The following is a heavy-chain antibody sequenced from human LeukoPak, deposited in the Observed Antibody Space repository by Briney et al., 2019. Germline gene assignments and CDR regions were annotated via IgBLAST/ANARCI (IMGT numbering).Heavy chain of an antibody. CDR1: GFTFSSYS. Sequence: MTGGSLRLSCAASGFTFSSYSMNWVRQAPGKGLEWVSSISSSSSYIYYADSVEGRFTISRDNAKNSLYLQMNSLRAEDTAVYYCARDFTRYDFWSGEFASYWGQGTLVTVSS. D-gene: IGHD3-3*01. CDR3: ARDFTRYDFWSGEFASY. CDR2: ISSSSSYI. J-gene: IGHJ4*02. V-gene: IGHV3-21*01.